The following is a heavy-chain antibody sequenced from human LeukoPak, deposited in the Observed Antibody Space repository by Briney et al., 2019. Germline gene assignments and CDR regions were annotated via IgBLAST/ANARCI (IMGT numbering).Heavy chain of an antibody. D-gene: IGHD3-16*01. Sequence: SSETLSLTCTVSGGSMSSYYWSWIRQPPGKGLEWIGYIYYSGSTNYNPSLKSRVTISVDTSKNQFTLKLSSVTAADTAVYYCARGRYGWLPFDYWGQGTLVTVSS. CDR3: ARGRYGWLPFDY. CDR2: IYYSGST. CDR1: GGSMSSYY. V-gene: IGHV4-59*01. J-gene: IGHJ4*02.